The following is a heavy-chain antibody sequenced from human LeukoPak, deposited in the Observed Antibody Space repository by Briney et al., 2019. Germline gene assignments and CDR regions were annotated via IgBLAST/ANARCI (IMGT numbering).Heavy chain of an antibody. V-gene: IGHV3-21*01. CDR3: ARDVHDSSGRRLDY. D-gene: IGHD3-22*01. J-gene: IGHJ4*02. CDR1: GFTFSSYA. Sequence: GGSLRLSCAASGFTFSSYAMSWVRQAPGKGLEWVSSISSSSSYIYYADSVKGRFTISRDNAKNSLYLQMNSLRAEDTAVYYCARDVHDSSGRRLDYWGQGTLVTVSS. CDR2: ISSSSSYI.